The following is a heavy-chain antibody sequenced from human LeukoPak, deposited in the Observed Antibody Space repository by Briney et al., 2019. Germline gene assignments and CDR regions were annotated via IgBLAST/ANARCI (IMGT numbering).Heavy chain of an antibody. CDR3: ARFGGPRAFDI. CDR1: GGSISSYY. V-gene: IGHV4-59*01. D-gene: IGHD3-3*01. CDR2: IYYDGST. Sequence: SETLSLTCTVSGGSISSYYWSWIRQSPGKGLEWIGYIYYDGSTNYNPSLRGRVTISVDTSKNHFSLTLSSVTAADTAVYYCARFGGPRAFDIWGQGTMVTVSS. J-gene: IGHJ3*02.